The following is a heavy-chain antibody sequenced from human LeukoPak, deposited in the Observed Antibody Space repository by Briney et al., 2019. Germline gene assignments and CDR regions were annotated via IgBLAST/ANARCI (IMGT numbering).Heavy chain of an antibody. CDR3: ARDRGSTGYYYLDS. Sequence: PSETLSLTCSVSGGPVTEYYWSWIRQPPGKGLEWIGYTYHTGSTNYSPSLKSRVTISVDASRNQFSLKLVSVTAADTAVYYCARDRGSTGYYYLDSWGQGILVTVSS. V-gene: IGHV4-59*02. D-gene: IGHD1-26*01. CDR1: GGPVTEYY. J-gene: IGHJ4*02. CDR2: TYHTGST.